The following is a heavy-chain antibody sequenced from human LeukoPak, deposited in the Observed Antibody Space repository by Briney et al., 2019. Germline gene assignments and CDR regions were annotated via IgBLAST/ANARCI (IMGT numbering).Heavy chain of an antibody. D-gene: IGHD2-2*01. CDR3: ARGVRYCSSTSCYYFDY. V-gene: IGHV3-53*01. CDR2: IYSGGST. J-gene: IGHJ4*02. Sequence: GGSLRLSCAASGFTVSSNYMSWVRQAPGKGLEWVSVIYSGGSTYYADSVKGRFTISRDNSKNTLYLQMNSLRAEDTAVYYCARGVRYCSSTSCYYFDYWGQGTLVTVSS. CDR1: GFTVSSNY.